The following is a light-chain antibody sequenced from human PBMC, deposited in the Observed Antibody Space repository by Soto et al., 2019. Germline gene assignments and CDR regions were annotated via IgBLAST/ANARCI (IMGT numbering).Light chain of an antibody. CDR1: QLNRND. CDR2: AAS. J-gene: IGKJ4*01. V-gene: IGKV1-6*02. Sequence: ATQMTQSPSSLSASVGDRVTITCRASQLNRNDLGWYQQKPGKAPKLLIFAASKLQSGVPSRFSGSGCGTDFTLPISSLQPEDFATYYCLQDYTYPLTFGGGTRVEIK. CDR3: LQDYTYPLT.